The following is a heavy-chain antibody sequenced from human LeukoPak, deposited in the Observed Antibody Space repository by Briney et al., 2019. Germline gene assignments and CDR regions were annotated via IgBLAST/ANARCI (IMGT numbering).Heavy chain of an antibody. CDR1: GGSISSSGYY. J-gene: IGHJ4*02. CDR3: ARGSQVDDFWSGYRAPLDY. V-gene: IGHV4-39*01. D-gene: IGHD3-3*01. CDR2: IYYSGSA. Sequence: SETLSLTCTVSGGSISSSGYYWSWIRQPPGKGLEWIGTIYYSGSAYYNPSLKTQVTISVDTSKNQFSLKLSSVAAADTAVYFCARGSQVDDFWSGYRAPLDYWGQGTLVTVSS.